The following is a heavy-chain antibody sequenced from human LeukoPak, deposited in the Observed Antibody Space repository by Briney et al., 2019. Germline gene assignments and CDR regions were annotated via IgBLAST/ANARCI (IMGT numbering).Heavy chain of an antibody. V-gene: IGHV3-9*01. CDR3: AKDIRAYSSRWYYFDY. D-gene: IGHD6-13*01. Sequence: PGRSLRLSCAASGFTFDDYAIHWVRQAPGKGLEWVSGISWNSGSIGYADSVKGRFTISRDNAKNSLYLQMNSLRAEDTSLYYCAKDIRAYSSRWYYFDYWGQGTLVTVSS. J-gene: IGHJ4*02. CDR1: GFTFDDYA. CDR2: ISWNSGSI.